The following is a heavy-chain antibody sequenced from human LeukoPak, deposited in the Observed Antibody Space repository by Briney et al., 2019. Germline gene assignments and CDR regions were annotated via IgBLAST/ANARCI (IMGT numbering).Heavy chain of an antibody. CDR2: IYYSGDT. Sequence: SETLSLTCTVSGGSITGSSYYWGWLRQPPGKGLELIGTIYYSGDTYYNPSLQSRVTISPYTSKNQFPMKLRSVAAAETAVYYCARRPENGNVLTGDHLYFDYWGQGNLVTVSS. J-gene: IGHJ4*02. D-gene: IGHD3-9*01. CDR3: ARRPENGNVLTGDHLYFDY. CDR1: GGSITGSSYY. V-gene: IGHV4-39*01.